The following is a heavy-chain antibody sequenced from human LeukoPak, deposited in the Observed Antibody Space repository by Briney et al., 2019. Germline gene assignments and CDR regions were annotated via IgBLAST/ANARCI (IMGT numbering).Heavy chain of an antibody. CDR2: ISATGGTT. J-gene: IGHJ6*02. CDR3: ARDRRYCSSTSCFNYYYYYGMDV. D-gene: IGHD2-2*01. V-gene: IGHV3-23*01. CDR1: GFTYSSNA. Sequence: PGGSLRLSCAASGFTYSSNAMSWVRQAPGKGLQWVSAISATGGTTYYADSVKGRFTISRDNSKNTLYLQMNSLRAEDTAVYYCARDRRYCSSTSCFNYYYYYGMDVWGQGTTVTVSS.